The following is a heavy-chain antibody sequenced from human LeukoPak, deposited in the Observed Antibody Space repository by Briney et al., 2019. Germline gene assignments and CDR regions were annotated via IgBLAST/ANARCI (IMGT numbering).Heavy chain of an antibody. J-gene: IGHJ4*02. Sequence: PSETLSLXCAVSGYSISSGYYWGWIRQPPGKGLEWIGSIYHSGSTYYNPSLKSRVTISVDTSKNQFSLKLSSVTAADTAVYYCARRTVTTSYFDYWGQGTLVTVSS. CDR1: GYSISSGYY. CDR2: IYHSGST. V-gene: IGHV4-38-2*01. D-gene: IGHD4-11*01. CDR3: ARRTVTTSYFDY.